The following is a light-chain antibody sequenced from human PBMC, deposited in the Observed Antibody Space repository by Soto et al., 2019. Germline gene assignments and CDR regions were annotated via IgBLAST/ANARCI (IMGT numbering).Light chain of an antibody. CDR2: EVS. CDR1: QSLLHITGETF. Sequence: DIVMTQTPLSLPVTPGDPASISCKSSQSLLHITGETFLFWYLQKPGQSPQLLIYEVSTPVSGVPDRFSGSGSGTDFTLEISRMETDDVGIYYCMQSTQLPPTFGQGTRLEIK. J-gene: IGKJ5*01. V-gene: IGKV2D-29*02. CDR3: MQSTQLPPT.